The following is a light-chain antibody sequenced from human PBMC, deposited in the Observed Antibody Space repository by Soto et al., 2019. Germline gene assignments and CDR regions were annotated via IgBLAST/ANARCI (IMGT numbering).Light chain of an antibody. V-gene: IGLV2-14*03. CDR1: SDDIGGYDY. J-gene: IGLJ2*01. Sequence: QSALTQPASVSASPGQSNTISCTGTSDDIGGYDYVSWLQQHPGKAPKLLIFDVTKRPSGVSSRFSGSKSGNTASLTVSGLQAEDEADYYCTSYTGISPVVLIGGGTKLTVL. CDR2: DVT. CDR3: TSYTGISPVVL.